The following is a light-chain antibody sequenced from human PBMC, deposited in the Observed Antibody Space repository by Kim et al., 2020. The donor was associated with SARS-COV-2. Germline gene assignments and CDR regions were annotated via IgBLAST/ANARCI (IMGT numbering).Light chain of an antibody. J-gene: IGLJ2*01. V-gene: IGLV3-1*01. CDR1: RLGYKY. CDR3: QAWDSNTVI. Sequence: SYELTQPPSLSVSPGRTATITCSGDRLGYKYACWYQQKPGQSPVLVIYQDTKRPSGIPERFSGSNSGNTATLTISGTQAMDEADYYCQAWDSNTVIFGVG. CDR2: QDT.